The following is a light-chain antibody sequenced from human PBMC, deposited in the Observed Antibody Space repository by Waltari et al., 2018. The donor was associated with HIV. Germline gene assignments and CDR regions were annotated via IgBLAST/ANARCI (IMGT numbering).Light chain of an antibody. Sequence: DIQMTQSPSSLSASVGDRVTITCRASQSISTYLNWYLQKPGKAPKLLIYAASSLQSGVPSRFSGSGSGTDFTLTISSLQPEDFATYYCQQSYSTPLTFGPGTNVDIK. CDR1: QSISTY. J-gene: IGKJ3*01. CDR2: AAS. V-gene: IGKV1-39*01. CDR3: QQSYSTPLT.